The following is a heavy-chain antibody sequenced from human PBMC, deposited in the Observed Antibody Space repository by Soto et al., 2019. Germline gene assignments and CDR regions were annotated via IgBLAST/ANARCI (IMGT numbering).Heavy chain of an antibody. V-gene: IGHV4-34*01. J-gene: IGHJ1*01. CDR3: ARGDDYYDSSGYYLEYFQH. Sequence: PSETLSLTCAVYGGSFSGYYWSWIRQPPGKGLEWIGEINHSGSTNYNPSLKSRVTISVDTSKNQFSLKLSSVTAADTAVYYCARGDDYYDSSGYYLEYFQHWGQGTLVTVSS. CDR2: INHSGST. D-gene: IGHD3-22*01. CDR1: GGSFSGYY.